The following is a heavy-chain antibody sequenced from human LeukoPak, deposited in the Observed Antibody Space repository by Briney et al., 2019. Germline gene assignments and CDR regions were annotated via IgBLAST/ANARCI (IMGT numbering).Heavy chain of an antibody. V-gene: IGHV1-2*02. CDR2: INPNSGGT. Sequence: GASVKVSCKASGYTFTGYYMHWVRQAPAQGLEWRGWINPNSGGTNYAQKFQGRVTMTRDTSISTAYMELSRLRSDDTAAYYCLVLTGYSHWGQGTLVTVSS. CDR1: GYTFTGYY. J-gene: IGHJ4*02. D-gene: IGHD3-9*01. CDR3: LVLTGYSH.